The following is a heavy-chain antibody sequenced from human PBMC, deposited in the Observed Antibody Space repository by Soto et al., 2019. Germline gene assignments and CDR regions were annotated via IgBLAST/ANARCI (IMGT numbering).Heavy chain of an antibody. J-gene: IGHJ6*02. V-gene: IGHV1-69*13. Sequence: ASVKVSCKTSGGTFSRHAISWVRQAPGHGLEWMGGIIPIFGTANYAQKFQGRVTITADESTSTAYMELSNLRSEDTAVYYCARDGIINIWPYYFRMDVWGQGTTVTVSS. CDR3: ARDGIINIWPYYFRMDV. CDR2: IIPIFGTA. D-gene: IGHD3-9*01. CDR1: GGTFSRHA.